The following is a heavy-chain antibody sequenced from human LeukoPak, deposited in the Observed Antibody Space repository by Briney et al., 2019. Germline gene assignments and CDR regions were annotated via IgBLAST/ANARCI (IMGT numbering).Heavy chain of an antibody. Sequence: GGSLRLSCAASGFTFSSYMMNWVRQAPGKGLELVSSINNGSTYTYYTESVKGRFTVSRDNAKNSLFLQMHSLRDEDTAIYYCARSLTTLTYEGYWGQGTLVTVSS. J-gene: IGHJ4*02. CDR2: INNGSTYT. CDR3: ARSLTTLTYEGY. V-gene: IGHV3-21*01. D-gene: IGHD1-1*01. CDR1: GFTFSSYM.